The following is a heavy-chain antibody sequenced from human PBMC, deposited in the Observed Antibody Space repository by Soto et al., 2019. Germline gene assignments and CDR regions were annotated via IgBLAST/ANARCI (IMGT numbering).Heavy chain of an antibody. J-gene: IGHJ2*01. D-gene: IGHD3-16*01. CDR2: TKYSGST. CDR3: ARDYGGAWYFDP. Sequence: QVQLQESGPGLVKPSQTLSLTCTVSGGSISSGGYCWSWIRQHPGKGLEWIGYTKYSGSTYYNPSLKSRVTISVDTSKNQFSLKLSSVTAADTAVYYCARDYGGAWYFDPWGRGTLVTVSS. V-gene: IGHV4-31*03. CDR1: GGSISSGGYC.